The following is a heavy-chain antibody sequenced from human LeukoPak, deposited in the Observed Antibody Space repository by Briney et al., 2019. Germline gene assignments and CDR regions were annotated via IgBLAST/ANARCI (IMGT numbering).Heavy chain of an antibody. CDR3: AREGAAAGTSRFGYFDL. CDR2: IYYSGST. Sequence: SETLSLTCTVSGGSISSGGYYWSWIRQHPGKGLEWIGYIYYSGSTYYNPSLKSRVTISVDRSKNQFSLKLSSVTAADTAVYYCAREGAAAGTSRFGYFDLWGRGTLVTVSS. CDR1: GGSISSGGYY. V-gene: IGHV4-31*03. J-gene: IGHJ2*01. D-gene: IGHD6-13*01.